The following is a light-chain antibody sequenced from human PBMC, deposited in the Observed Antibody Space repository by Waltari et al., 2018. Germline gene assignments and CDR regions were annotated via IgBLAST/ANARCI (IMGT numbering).Light chain of an antibody. CDR3: QQGHNPPFT. Sequence: EIVLTQSPVTLSLSPGERATLSCRASQSVSRYLAWYQQKPGQAPRLLIYDTFSRASGIPARFSGSGSGTDFTLTISSLQPEDFATYFCQQGHNPPFTFGPGTKVDIK. CDR1: QSVSRY. V-gene: IGKV3-11*01. CDR2: DTF. J-gene: IGKJ3*01.